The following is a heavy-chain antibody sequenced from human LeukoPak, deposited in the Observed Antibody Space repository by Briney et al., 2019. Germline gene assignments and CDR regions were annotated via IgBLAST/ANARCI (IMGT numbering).Heavy chain of an antibody. CDR2: IYYSGST. CDR3: ARDNRGAAHFDY. Sequence: PSETLSLTCTVSGGSISSYYLSWIRQPPGKGLEWIGYIYYSGSTNYNPSLKSRVTISVDTSKNQFSLKLSSVTAADTAVYYCARDNRGAAHFDYWGQGTLVTVSS. J-gene: IGHJ4*02. CDR1: GGSISSYY. D-gene: IGHD6-13*01. V-gene: IGHV4-59*01.